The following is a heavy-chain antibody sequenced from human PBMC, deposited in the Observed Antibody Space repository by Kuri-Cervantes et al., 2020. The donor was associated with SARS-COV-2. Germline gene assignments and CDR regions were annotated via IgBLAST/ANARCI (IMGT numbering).Heavy chain of an antibody. J-gene: IGHJ3*02. CDR2: IKSKTDGGTT. CDR3: TTDHDYGDYRNAIDI. Sequence: GESLKISCAASGFTFSNAWMSWVRQAPGKGLEWVGRIKSKTDGGTTDYAAPVKGRFTISRDDSKNTLYLQMNSLKTEDTAVYYCTTDHDYGDYRNAIDIWGQGTMVTVSS. CDR1: GFTFSNAW. V-gene: IGHV3-15*01. D-gene: IGHD4-17*01.